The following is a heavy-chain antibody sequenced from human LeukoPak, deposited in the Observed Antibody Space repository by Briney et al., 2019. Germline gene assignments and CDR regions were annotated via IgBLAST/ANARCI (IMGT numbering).Heavy chain of an antibody. CDR1: GYTFTSYA. CDR3: ARGHPKYYYDSSGYCLDY. V-gene: IGHV1-3*01. J-gene: IGHJ4*02. CDR2: INAGNGNT. D-gene: IGHD3-22*01. Sequence: EASVKVSCKASGYTFTSYAMHWVRQAPGQRLEWMGWINAGNGNTKYSQKFQGRVTITRDTSASTAYMELSSLRSEDTAVYYCARGHPKYYYDSSGYCLDYWGQGTLVTVSS.